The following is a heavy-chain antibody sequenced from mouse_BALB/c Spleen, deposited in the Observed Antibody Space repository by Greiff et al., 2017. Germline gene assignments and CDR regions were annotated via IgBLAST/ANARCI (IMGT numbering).Heavy chain of an antibody. D-gene: IGHD1-2*01. J-gene: IGHJ4*01. Sequence: VQLQESWAELARPGASVKLSCKASGYTFTSYWMQWVKQRPGQGLEWIGAIYPGDGDTRYTQKFKGKATLTADKSSSTAYMQLSSLASEDSAVYYCARDGYYAMDYWGQGTSVTVSS. CDR3: ARDGYYAMDY. CDR2: IYPGDGDT. CDR1: GYTFTSYW. V-gene: IGHV1-87*01.